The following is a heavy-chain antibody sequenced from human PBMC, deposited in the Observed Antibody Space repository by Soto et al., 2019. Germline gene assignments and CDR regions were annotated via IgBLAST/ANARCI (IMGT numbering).Heavy chain of an antibody. Sequence: QVQLVESGGGLVKPGGSLRLPCAAPGFTFSAYYMSWIRQAPGKGLEWVSYISSSSSYTNYADSVKGRFTISRDNAKNSLYLQMNSLRAEDTAVYYCARDHHRYSGYDYVDYWGQGTLVTVSS. CDR3: ARDHHRYSGYDYVDY. CDR1: GFTFSAYY. CDR2: ISSSSSYT. D-gene: IGHD5-12*01. V-gene: IGHV3-11*05. J-gene: IGHJ4*02.